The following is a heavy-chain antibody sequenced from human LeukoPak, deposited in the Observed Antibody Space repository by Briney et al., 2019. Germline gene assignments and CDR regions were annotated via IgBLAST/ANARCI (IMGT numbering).Heavy chain of an antibody. Sequence: GGSLRLSCAASGFTFSNAWMSWVRQAPGKGLEWVGRIQSKTDATVYAASVKGRFTLSRDDSKSMLYLQMNSLKSEDTAVYYCTRERDGGPENWGQGTLVTVSS. V-gene: IGHV3-15*01. J-gene: IGHJ4*02. CDR1: GFTFSNAW. CDR3: TRERDGGPEN. D-gene: IGHD4-23*01. CDR2: IQSKTDAT.